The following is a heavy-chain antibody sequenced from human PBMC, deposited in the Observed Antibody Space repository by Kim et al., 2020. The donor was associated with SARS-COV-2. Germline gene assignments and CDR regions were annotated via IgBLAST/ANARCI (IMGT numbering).Heavy chain of an antibody. J-gene: IGHJ4*03. D-gene: IGHD4-17*01. CDR3: ARHLSPFMTTVTTPFCY. V-gene: IGHV4-39*01. CDR2: IYYSGST. CDR1: GGSISSSSYY. Sequence: SETLSLTCTVSGGSISSSSYYWGWIRQPPGKGLEWIGCIYYSGSTYYNPSLKSRVTISVDTSKNQFSLKLSSVTAADTAVYYCARHLSPFMTTVTTPFCYWGHGTLVTVSS.